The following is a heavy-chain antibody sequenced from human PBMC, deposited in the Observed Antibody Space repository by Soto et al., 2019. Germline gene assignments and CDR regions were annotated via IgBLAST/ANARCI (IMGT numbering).Heavy chain of an antibody. J-gene: IGHJ4*02. D-gene: IGHD4-17*01. CDR1: GFTFSSYG. CDR2: IWYDGSNK. CDR3: GREAQGDYGGVDY. Sequence: QVQLVESGGGVVQPGRSLRLSCAASGFTFSSYGMHWVRQAPGKGLEWVAVIWYDGSNKYYADSVKGRFTISRDNSKNTLYLQMNSLRGEDTAVYYCGREAQGDYGGVDYWGQGTLVTVSS. V-gene: IGHV3-33*01.